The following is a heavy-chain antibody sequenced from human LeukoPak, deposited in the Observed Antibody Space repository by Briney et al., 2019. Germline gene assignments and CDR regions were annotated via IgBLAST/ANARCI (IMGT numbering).Heavy chain of an antibody. CDR1: GFTFSSYS. Sequence: TGGSLRLSCAASGFTFSSYSMNWVRQAPGKGLEWVSSISSSSSYIYYADSVKGRFTISRDNAKNSLYLQMNSLRAEDTAVYYCARVRYYGSAHPDYWGQGTLVTVSS. D-gene: IGHD3-10*01. V-gene: IGHV3-21*01. CDR2: ISSSSSYI. J-gene: IGHJ4*02. CDR3: ARVRYYGSAHPDY.